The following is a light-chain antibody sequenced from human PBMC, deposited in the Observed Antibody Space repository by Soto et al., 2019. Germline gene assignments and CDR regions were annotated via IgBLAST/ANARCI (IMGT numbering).Light chain of an antibody. CDR3: SSYGGSNNLV. CDR2: EVS. J-gene: IGLJ2*01. V-gene: IGLV2-8*01. CDR1: RSDVGGYNY. Sequence: QSALTQPASAPGSPGQSVTISCTGTRSDVGGYNYVSWYQQHPGKATKLMIYEVSKRPSGVPDRFSGSKSGNTASLTVSGLQAEDEADYYCSSYGGSNNLVFGGGTKLTVL.